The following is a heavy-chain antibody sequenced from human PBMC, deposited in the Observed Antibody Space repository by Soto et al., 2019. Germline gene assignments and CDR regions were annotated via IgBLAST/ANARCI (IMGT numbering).Heavy chain of an antibody. CDR2: IYYSGST. V-gene: IGHV4-59*01. CDR3: ARVAVFGVVERAFDY. Sequence: SETLSLSCTVSGGSISSDYWSWIQQPPGKGREWIGYIYYSGSTNYNPSLKSRVTIPVDTSKNQFSLKLSSVTAADTAVYYCARVAVFGVVERAFDYWGQGTLVTVS. CDR1: GGSISSDY. J-gene: IGHJ4*02. D-gene: IGHD3-3*01.